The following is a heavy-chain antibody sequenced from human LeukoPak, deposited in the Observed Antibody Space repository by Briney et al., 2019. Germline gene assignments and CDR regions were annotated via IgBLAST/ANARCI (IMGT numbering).Heavy chain of an antibody. CDR1: GFTFSDYY. CDR3: AKQVGYCSDGNCYFDF. V-gene: IGHV3-23*01. J-gene: IGHJ4*02. CDR2: VSLSGGST. D-gene: IGHD2-15*01. Sequence: GGSLRLSCAASGFTFSDYYMSWVRQAPGKGLEWVSAVSLSGGSTYDNDSVKGRFTISRDNSNNMLYLQMNSLRAEDTAVYYCAKQVGYCSDGNCYFDFWGQGVLVTVSS.